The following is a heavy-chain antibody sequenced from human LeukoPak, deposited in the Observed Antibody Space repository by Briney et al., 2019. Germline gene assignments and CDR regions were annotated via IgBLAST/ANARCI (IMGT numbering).Heavy chain of an antibody. CDR2: IKPNSGGT. V-gene: IGHV1-2*02. CDR1: GYTFTGYY. CDR3: ARDIFWDSETYYFDY. J-gene: IGHJ4*02. Sequence: ASVKVSCKASGYTFTGYYMHWVRQAPGQGLEWMGWIKPNSGGTNYAQKFQGRVTMTRDTSISTAYMELTRLRSDDTAVYYCARDIFWDSETYYFDYWGQGTLVTVSS. D-gene: IGHD1-26*01.